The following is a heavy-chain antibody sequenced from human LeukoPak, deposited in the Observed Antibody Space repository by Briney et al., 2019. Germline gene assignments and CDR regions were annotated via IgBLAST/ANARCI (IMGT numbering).Heavy chain of an antibody. J-gene: IGHJ4*02. D-gene: IGHD6-13*01. CDR3: TTDQEYSSSYQNY. CDR1: GFTFSNTW. V-gene: IGHV3-15*01. Sequence: ETGGSLRLSCAASGFTFSNTWMSWVRQAPGKGREWVGRIKSKTDGRTTDYAARVKDRFTISRDDSKNTLKLQMNSLRTKDTAVYYCTTDQEYSSSYQNYWGQGSLVTVSS. CDR2: IKSKTDGRTT.